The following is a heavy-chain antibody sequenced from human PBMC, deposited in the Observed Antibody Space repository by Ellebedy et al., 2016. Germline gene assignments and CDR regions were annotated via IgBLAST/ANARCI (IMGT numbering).Heavy chain of an antibody. J-gene: IGHJ4*02. V-gene: IGHV1-18*01. D-gene: IGHD2-2*01. CDR1: GYTFSNYG. Sequence: ASVKVSXXASGYTFSNYGITWVRQAPGQGPEWMGWISAYNGDTNYAQKLQDRVTMTTDTSTSTAYMELRSLKSDDTAMYYCARGGMLYCSSTYCVDYWGQGTLVTVSS. CDR3: ARGGMLYCSSTYCVDY. CDR2: ISAYNGDT.